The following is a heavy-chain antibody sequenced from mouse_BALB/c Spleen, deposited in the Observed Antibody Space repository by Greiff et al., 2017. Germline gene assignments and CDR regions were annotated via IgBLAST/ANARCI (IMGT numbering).Heavy chain of an antibody. Sequence: EVMLVESGGGLVKPGGSLKLSCAASGFTFSSYAMSWVRQTPEKRLEWVATISSGGSYTYYPDSVKGRFTISRDNATNTLYLQMSSLRSEDTAMYYCARHYYGSSYYFGYWGQGTTLTGSS. V-gene: IGHV5-9-3*01. J-gene: IGHJ2*01. CDR2: ISSGGSYT. CDR1: GFTFSSYA. CDR3: ARHYYGSSYYFGY. D-gene: IGHD1-1*01.